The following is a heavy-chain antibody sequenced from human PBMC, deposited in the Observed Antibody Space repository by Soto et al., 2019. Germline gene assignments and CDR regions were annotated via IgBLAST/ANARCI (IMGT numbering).Heavy chain of an antibody. CDR3: AREPYGGNEYDY. V-gene: IGHV1-3*01. J-gene: IGHJ4*02. Sequence: ASVKVSCKASGYTFTSYAIHWVRQAPGQRLEWMGWINVGDGHTKYSQKFQGRVTITRDTSASTAYMELSSLRSDDTAVFYCAREPYGGNEYDYWGQGTLVTVSS. CDR1: GYTFTSYA. D-gene: IGHD4-17*01. CDR2: INVGDGHT.